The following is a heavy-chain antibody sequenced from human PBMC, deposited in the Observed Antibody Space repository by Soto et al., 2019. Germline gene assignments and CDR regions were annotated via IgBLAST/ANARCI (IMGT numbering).Heavy chain of an antibody. CDR3: ARADFWSGFSRGPTRAY. D-gene: IGHD3-3*01. CDR1: GYTFTGYY. J-gene: IGHJ4*02. Sequence: GASVKVSCKVSGYTFTGYYMHWVRQAPGQGLEWMGWINPNSGGTNYAQKFQGWVTMTRDTSISTAYMELSRLRSDDTAVYYCARADFWSGFSRGPTRAYWGQGTLVTVSS. V-gene: IGHV1-2*04. CDR2: INPNSGGT.